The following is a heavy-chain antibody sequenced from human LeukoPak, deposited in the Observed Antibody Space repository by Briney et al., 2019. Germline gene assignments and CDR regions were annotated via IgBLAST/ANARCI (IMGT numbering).Heavy chain of an antibody. J-gene: IGHJ3*01. CDR3: ARDRSGYANDAFDF. V-gene: IGHV3-30-3*01. Sequence: GRSLRLSCAASGFTFSDYAMHWVRQAPGKGLEWVAVLCYGGTNKYYADSVKGRFTISRDNSKNTMFLQMNSLRAEDTAVYHCARDRSGYANDAFDFWGQGTMVTVSS. D-gene: IGHD3-3*01. CDR1: GFTFSDYA. CDR2: LCYGGTNK.